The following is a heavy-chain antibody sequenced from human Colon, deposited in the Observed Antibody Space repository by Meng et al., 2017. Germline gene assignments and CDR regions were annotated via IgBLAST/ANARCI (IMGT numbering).Heavy chain of an antibody. CDR3: ARDPGVNYGSGNHDAFAL. CDR2: IRSSSRYI. J-gene: IGHJ3*01. D-gene: IGHD3-10*01. V-gene: IGHV3-21*01. Sequence: GKSLKISCTASGFTFGSSNMNWVRQAPGKGLEWVSSIRSSSRYINYADSVKGRFTISRDNANNSLYLQMNDLRAEDTAVYYCARDPGVNYGSGNHDAFALWGQGKMV. CDR1: GFTFGSSN.